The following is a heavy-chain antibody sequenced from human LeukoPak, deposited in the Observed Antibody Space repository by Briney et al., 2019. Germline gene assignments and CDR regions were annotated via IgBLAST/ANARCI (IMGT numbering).Heavy chain of an antibody. CDR3: AKEMVVAAALDY. CDR2: ISGSGGST. J-gene: IGHJ4*02. CDR1: GFTFTSYA. Sequence: GGSLRLSCAASGFTFTSYAMTWVRQAPGKGLEWVSAISGSGGSTYYADSVKGRFTFSRDNSKNSLYLQMNSLRTEDTALYYCAKEMVVAAALDYWGQGTRVTVSS. V-gene: IGHV3-23*01. D-gene: IGHD2-15*01.